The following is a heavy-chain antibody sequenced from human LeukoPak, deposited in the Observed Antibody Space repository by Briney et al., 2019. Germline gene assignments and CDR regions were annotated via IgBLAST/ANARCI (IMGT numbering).Heavy chain of an antibody. Sequence: GRSLRLSCAASGFTFSSYAMHWVRQAPGKGLEYVSAISSNGGSTYYANSVKGRFTISRDNSKNTLYPQMGSLRAEDMAVYYCAATYYYDSSGYGLDYWGQGTLVTVSS. D-gene: IGHD3-22*01. CDR3: AATYYYDSSGYGLDY. CDR1: GFTFSSYA. J-gene: IGHJ4*02. V-gene: IGHV3-64*01. CDR2: ISSNGGST.